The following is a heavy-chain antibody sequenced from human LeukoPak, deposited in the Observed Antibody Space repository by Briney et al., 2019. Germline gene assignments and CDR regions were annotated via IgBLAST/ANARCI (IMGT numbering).Heavy chain of an antibody. CDR1: GGSFSGYY. CDR2: INHSGST. Sequence: SETLSLTCAVYGGSFSGYYWSWIRQPPGKGLEWIGEINHSGSTNYNPSLKSGVTISVDTSKNQFSLKLSSVTAADTAVYYCAAPSRGYSYGFRPHSFDYWGQGTLVTVSS. J-gene: IGHJ4*02. CDR3: AAPSRGYSYGFRPHSFDY. V-gene: IGHV4-34*01. D-gene: IGHD5-18*01.